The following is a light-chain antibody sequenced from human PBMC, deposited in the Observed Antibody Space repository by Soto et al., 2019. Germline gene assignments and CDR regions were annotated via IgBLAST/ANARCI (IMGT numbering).Light chain of an antibody. CDR1: SSDVGGYNY. V-gene: IGLV2-8*01. Sequence: QSALTQPPSASGSPGQSVTISCTGTSSDVGGYNYVSWYQQHPGKAPKLMIYEVTKRPSGVPDRFSGSKSASTASLTVSGLQAEDEADYYCSSYAGTDNVYVFGTGTNVTVL. J-gene: IGLJ1*01. CDR2: EVT. CDR3: SSYAGTDNVYV.